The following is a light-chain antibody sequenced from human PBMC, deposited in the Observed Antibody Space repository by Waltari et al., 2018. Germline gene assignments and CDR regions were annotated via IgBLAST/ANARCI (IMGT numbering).Light chain of an antibody. V-gene: IGLV1-44*01. J-gene: IGLJ1*01. Sequence: QSVLTQPPSAPATPGQRVTISCSGRHSHIRSNPVHWYQQPPGTAPKFLIYNNNPGPSGVPARFSGSKSGTSAFLAISGLQSEDEADYYCASWDDRLNGYVLGTGTKVTAL. CDR2: NNN. CDR3: ASWDDRLNGYV. CDR1: HSHIRSNP.